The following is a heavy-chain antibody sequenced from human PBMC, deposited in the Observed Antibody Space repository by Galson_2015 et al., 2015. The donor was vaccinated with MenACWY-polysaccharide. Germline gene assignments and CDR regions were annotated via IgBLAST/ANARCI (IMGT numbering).Heavy chain of an antibody. CDR1: GFTFSDYY. Sequence: SLRLSCAASGFTFSDYYMHWIRQAPGKGLEWVSYISSSGTTIYYADSVKGRFIISRDNAKNSLHLQMNSLRAEDTAVYYCARDPRGARSSYFDYWGQGILVIVSS. D-gene: IGHD3-10*01. V-gene: IGHV3-11*01. J-gene: IGHJ4*02. CDR2: ISSSGTTI. CDR3: ARDPRGARSSYFDY.